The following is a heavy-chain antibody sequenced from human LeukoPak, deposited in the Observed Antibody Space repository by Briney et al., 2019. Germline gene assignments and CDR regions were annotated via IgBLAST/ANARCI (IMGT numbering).Heavy chain of an antibody. CDR2: IYYSGST. CDR1: GGSISSSSYY. CDR3: ARAYNSGWSTDAFHI. J-gene: IGHJ3*02. D-gene: IGHD6-19*01. Sequence: SETLSLTCTASGGSISSSSYYWGRIRQPPGKGLEWIGSIYYSGSTYDNPSLKSRVTIAVDTSKNQFSLKLSSGTAGDTAVYYCARAYNSGWSTDAFHIWGQGTMVTVSS. V-gene: IGHV4-39*07.